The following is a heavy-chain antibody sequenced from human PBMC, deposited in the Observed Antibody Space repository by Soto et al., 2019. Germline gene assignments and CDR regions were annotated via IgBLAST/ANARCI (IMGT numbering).Heavy chain of an antibody. Sequence: ASVKVSCKASGYTFTSYDINWVRQATGQGLEWMGWMNPNSGNTGYAQKFQGRVTMTRNTSISTAYMELSSLRSEDTAVYYCARSGAAYYDFWSGYYSWDYYYMDVWGKGTTVTVSS. D-gene: IGHD3-3*01. CDR1: GYTFTSYD. V-gene: IGHV1-8*01. CDR3: ARSGAAYYDFWSGYYSWDYYYMDV. J-gene: IGHJ6*03. CDR2: MNPNSGNT.